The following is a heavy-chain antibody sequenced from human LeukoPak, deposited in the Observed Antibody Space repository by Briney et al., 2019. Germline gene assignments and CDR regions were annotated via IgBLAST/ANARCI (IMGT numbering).Heavy chain of an antibody. Sequence: RPSETLSLTCTVSGGSISSYYWSWIRQPPGKGLEWIGNIYYRGSTNYNPSLKSRVTISVDTSKNQFSLKLSSVTAADTAVYYCASARTITGHFDYWGQGTLVTVSS. J-gene: IGHJ4*02. CDR2: IYYRGST. V-gene: IGHV4-59*01. CDR1: GGSISSYY. CDR3: ASARTITGHFDY. D-gene: IGHD1-20*01.